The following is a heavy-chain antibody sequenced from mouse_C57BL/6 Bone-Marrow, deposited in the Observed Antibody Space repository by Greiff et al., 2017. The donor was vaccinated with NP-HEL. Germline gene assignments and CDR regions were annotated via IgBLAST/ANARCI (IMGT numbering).Heavy chain of an antibody. D-gene: IGHD1-1*01. J-gene: IGHJ2*01. Sequence: QVQLQQSGAELVRPGASVTLSCKASGYTFTDYEMHWVKQTPVHGLEWIGAIDPETGGTAYNQKFKGKAILTADKSSSTAYMELRSLTSGDSAVYYCTRWGLRLYYFDYWGQGTTLTVSS. V-gene: IGHV1-15*01. CDR1: GYTFTDYE. CDR3: TRWGLRLYYFDY. CDR2: IDPETGGT.